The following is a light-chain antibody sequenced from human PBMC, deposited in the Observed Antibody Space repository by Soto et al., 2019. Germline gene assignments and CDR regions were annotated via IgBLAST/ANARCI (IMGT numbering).Light chain of an antibody. J-gene: IGLJ3*02. CDR1: SSDVGGYNY. Sequence: QSALTQPPSASGSPGQSVTISCTGTSSDVGGYNYVSWYQQHPGKAPKLMIYEVSKRPSGVPDRFSGSKSGNTASLTVSGLQAEDEADYYCASWDGNLKGWLFGGGTKVTVL. V-gene: IGLV2-8*01. CDR3: ASWDGNLKGWL. CDR2: EVS.